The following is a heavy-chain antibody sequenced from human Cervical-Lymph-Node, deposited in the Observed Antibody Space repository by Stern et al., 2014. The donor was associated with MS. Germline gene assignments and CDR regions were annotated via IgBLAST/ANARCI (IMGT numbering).Heavy chain of an antibody. CDR2: IYPSGGST. CDR1: GYTFTTYY. Sequence: VQLVESGAEVKKPGASVKVSCKASGYTFTTYYMHWVRQAPGQGLEWMGMIYPSGGSTSYAPKFQGRGTMTRDTSTSTIYMELSSLRSEDTGIYYCARDRFAFDFWGQGTMVTVSS. CDR3: ARDRFAFDF. J-gene: IGHJ3*01. V-gene: IGHV1-46*01.